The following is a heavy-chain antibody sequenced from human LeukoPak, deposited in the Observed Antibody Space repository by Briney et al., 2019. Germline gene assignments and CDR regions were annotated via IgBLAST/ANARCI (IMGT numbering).Heavy chain of an antibody. J-gene: IGHJ6*03. CDR1: GGSISSSSYY. Sequence: SETLSLTCTVSGGSISSSSYYWGWIRQPPGKGLEWIGSIYYSGSTYYNPSLKSRVTISVDTSKNQFSLKLSSVTAADTAVYYCARTALYDFWSGYYFSGYYYYMDVWGKGTTVTVSS. V-gene: IGHV4-39*01. CDR2: IYYSGST. CDR3: ARTALYDFWSGYYFSGYYYYMDV. D-gene: IGHD3-3*01.